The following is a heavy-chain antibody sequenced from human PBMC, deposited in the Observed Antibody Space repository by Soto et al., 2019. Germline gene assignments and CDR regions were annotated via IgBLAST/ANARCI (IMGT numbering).Heavy chain of an antibody. J-gene: IGHJ6*02. CDR2: IFYSGST. CDR3: ARGREYYYGMDV. Sequence: PSETLSLTCPVSGVSISSYYWGWIRQPPEKGLEWIGYIFYSGSTNYNPSLKSRVTISVDTSQSQFSLKLSSVTAADTAVYYCARGREYYYGMDVWGQGTTVTVSS. V-gene: IGHV4-59*01. CDR1: GVSISSYY.